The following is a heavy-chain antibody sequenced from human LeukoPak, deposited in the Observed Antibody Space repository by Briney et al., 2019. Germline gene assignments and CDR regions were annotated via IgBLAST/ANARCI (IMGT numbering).Heavy chain of an antibody. D-gene: IGHD3-10*01. CDR3: AKGISLWFGEFVA. V-gene: IGHV3-23*01. CDR2: ISGSGGST. Sequence: PGGSLRLSCAASGVTFSSYAMSWVRQARGKGLEWVSAISGSGGSTYYADSVKGRFTISRDNSKNTLYLQMNSLRAEDTAVYYCAKGISLWFGEFVAWGQGTLVTVSS. J-gene: IGHJ5*02. CDR1: GVTFSSYA.